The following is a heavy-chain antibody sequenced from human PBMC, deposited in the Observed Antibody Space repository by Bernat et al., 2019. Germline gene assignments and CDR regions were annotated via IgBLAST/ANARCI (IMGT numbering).Heavy chain of an antibody. CDR1: GFTFSTYA. J-gene: IGHJ4*02. V-gene: IGHV3-23*01. Sequence: EVQLLESGGGLVQPGGSLRLSCAASGFTFSTYAMTWVRQAPGKGLELVSGISGGGGTTSYADSVKGRFTISRDNSKNTLYLKMNSLRAEDTAIYYCAKQLYGGADYWGQGTLVTVSS. CDR2: ISGGGGTT. D-gene: IGHD4-23*01. CDR3: AKQLYGGADY.